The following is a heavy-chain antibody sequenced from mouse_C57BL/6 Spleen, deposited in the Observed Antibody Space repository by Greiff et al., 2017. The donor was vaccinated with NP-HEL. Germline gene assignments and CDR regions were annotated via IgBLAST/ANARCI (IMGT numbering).Heavy chain of an antibody. D-gene: IGHD4-1*01. Sequence: EVHLVESGGGLVKPGGSLKLSCAASGFTFSSYTMSWVRQTPEKRLEWVATISGGGGNTYYPDSVKGRFTISRDNAKNTLYLQMSSLRSEDTALYYCARHELGRGYFDVWGTGTTVTVSS. J-gene: IGHJ1*03. CDR2: ISGGGGNT. CDR3: ARHELGRGYFDV. CDR1: GFTFSSYT. V-gene: IGHV5-9*01.